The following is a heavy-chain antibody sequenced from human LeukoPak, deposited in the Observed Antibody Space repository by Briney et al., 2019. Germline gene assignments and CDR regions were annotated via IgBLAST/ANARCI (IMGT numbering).Heavy chain of an antibody. Sequence: ASVKVSCKASGYTFTSYDINWVRQATGQGLEWMGWMNPNNGNTGYAQKFQGRVTMTRNTSISTAYMELTSLRSEDTAVYYCARDLWVGVAGGNYWGQGTLVTVSS. D-gene: IGHD6-19*01. CDR1: GYTFTSYD. J-gene: IGHJ4*02. CDR2: MNPNNGNT. CDR3: ARDLWVGVAGGNY. V-gene: IGHV1-8*01.